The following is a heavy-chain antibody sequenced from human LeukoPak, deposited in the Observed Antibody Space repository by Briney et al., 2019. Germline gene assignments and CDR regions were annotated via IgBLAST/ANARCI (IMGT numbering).Heavy chain of an antibody. CDR1: GGSFSGYY. CDR2: VNNSGST. Sequence: PSETLCLTCAVYGGSFSGYYWSWIRQPPGKGLEWIGEVNNSGSTNYNPSLKSRVTIPVDTSKKQFSLKLRSVTAADTGVYYCARQAYGSGSYYNSFDYWGQGNLVTVSS. D-gene: IGHD3-10*01. V-gene: IGHV4-34*01. CDR3: ARQAYGSGSYYNSFDY. J-gene: IGHJ4*02.